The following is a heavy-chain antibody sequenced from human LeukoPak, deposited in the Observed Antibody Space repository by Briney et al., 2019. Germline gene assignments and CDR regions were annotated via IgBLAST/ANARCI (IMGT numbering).Heavy chain of an antibody. CDR3: ARETSQKGAHYMDV. Sequence: SETLSLTCAAYGGSFSGYYWSWIRQPPGKGLEWIGEISHSGSTNYNPSLKSRVTISVDTSKNQFSLKLSSVTAADTAVYYCARETSQKGAHYMDVWGEGTTVTISS. CDR2: ISHSGST. V-gene: IGHV4-34*01. J-gene: IGHJ6*03. CDR1: GGSFSGYY. D-gene: IGHD3-16*01.